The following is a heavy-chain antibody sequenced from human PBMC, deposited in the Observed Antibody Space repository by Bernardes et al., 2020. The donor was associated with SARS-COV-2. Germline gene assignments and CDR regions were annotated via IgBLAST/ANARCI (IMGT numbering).Heavy chain of an antibody. D-gene: IGHD4-4*01. V-gene: IGHV5-51*01. CDR3: ARVPPDYNPLNFDS. J-gene: IGHJ4*02. CDR2: IYPGDSDT. Sequence: GESLKISCKGSGYSFTSYWIGWVRQMPGKGLEWMGIIYPGDSDTRYSPSFEGQVTISADKSITTAYLQWSSLKASDTAMYYCARVPPDYNPLNFDSWGQGTLVTVSS. CDR1: GYSFTSYW.